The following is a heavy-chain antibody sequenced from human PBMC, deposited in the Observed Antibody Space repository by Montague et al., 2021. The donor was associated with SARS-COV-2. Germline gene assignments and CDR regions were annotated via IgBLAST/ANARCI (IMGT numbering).Heavy chain of an antibody. Sequence: SLSLSLSASGFIFSSNAMSWVRQAPGKGLEWVSTIGGGGRRTYYADSVKGRFTISRDNSMNTLYLQMNSLRAEDTAVYYCAKVGGYSYGLSDYWGQGTLVTVSS. CDR1: GFIFSSNA. V-gene: IGHV3-23*01. CDR3: AKVGGYSYGLSDY. CDR2: IGGGGRRT. D-gene: IGHD5-18*01. J-gene: IGHJ4*02.